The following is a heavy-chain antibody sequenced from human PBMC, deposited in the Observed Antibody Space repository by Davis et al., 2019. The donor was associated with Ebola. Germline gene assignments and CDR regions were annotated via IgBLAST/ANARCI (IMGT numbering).Heavy chain of an antibody. CDR3: ARNLMRIVGPGPLEY. CDR2: INTNTGNP. J-gene: IGHJ4*02. D-gene: IGHD2-8*01. V-gene: IGHV7-4-1*02. Sequence: ASSVTVSCKASGYTFTSHAMNWVRQAPGQGLEWMGWINTNTGNPTYAQGFTGRFVFSLDTSVSTAYVQISDLKAEDTAVYYCARNLMRIVGPGPLEYWGQGSLVTVSS. CDR1: GYTFTSHA.